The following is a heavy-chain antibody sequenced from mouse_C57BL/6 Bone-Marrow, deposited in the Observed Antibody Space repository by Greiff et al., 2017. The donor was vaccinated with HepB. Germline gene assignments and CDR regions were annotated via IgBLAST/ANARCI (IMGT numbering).Heavy chain of an antibody. CDR2: IYPRSGNT. V-gene: IGHV1-81*01. J-gene: IGHJ3*01. D-gene: IGHD2-4*01. CDR1: GYTFTSYG. CDR3: ARRDDYDGGFAY. Sequence: QVQLKQSGAELARPGASVKLSCKASGYTFTSYGISWVKQRTGQGLEWIGEIYPRSGNTYYNEKFKGKATLTADKSSSTAYMELRSLTSEDSAVYFCARRDDYDGGFAYWGQGTLVTVSA.